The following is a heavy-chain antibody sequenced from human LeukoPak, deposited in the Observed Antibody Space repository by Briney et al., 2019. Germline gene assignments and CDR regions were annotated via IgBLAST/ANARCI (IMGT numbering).Heavy chain of an antibody. D-gene: IGHD3-22*01. CDR1: GGSISSYY. J-gene: IGHJ5*02. Sequence: SETLSLTCTVSGGSISSYYWSWIRQPPGKGLEWIGYVYYSGSTNYNPSLKSRVTISVDTSKKQFSLKLSSVTAADTAVYYCARVSSGYEFDPWGQGTLVTVSS. V-gene: IGHV4-59*12. CDR3: ARVSSGYEFDP. CDR2: VYYSGST.